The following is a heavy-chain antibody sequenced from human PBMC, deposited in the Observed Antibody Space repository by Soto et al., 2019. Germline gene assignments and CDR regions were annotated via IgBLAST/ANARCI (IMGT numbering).Heavy chain of an antibody. V-gene: IGHV4-59*01. J-gene: IGHJ6*03. CDR1: GGSISSYY. Sequence: SETLSLTCTVSGGSISSYYWSWIRQPPGKGLEWIGYIYYSGSTNYNPSLKSRVTISVDTSKNQFSLKLSSVTAADTAVYYCAREGYSYGYAYYYYMDVWGKGTTVTVSS. CDR2: IYYSGST. CDR3: AREGYSYGYAYYYYMDV. D-gene: IGHD5-18*01.